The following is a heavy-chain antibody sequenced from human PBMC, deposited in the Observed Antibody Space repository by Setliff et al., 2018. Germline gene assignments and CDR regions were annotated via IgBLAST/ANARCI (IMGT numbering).Heavy chain of an antibody. CDR3: ARDQGSYGYRAFDS. Sequence: LSLSCEVSGFTFDNHAMHWVRQAPGKGLEWVSGINWSGEIIGYADSVKGRFTISRDNAKSSLYLQMNSLRAEDTAVYYCARDQGSYGYRAFDSWGQGALVTVSS. CDR2: INWSGEII. D-gene: IGHD3-16*01. V-gene: IGHV3-9*01. CDR1: GFTFDNHA. J-gene: IGHJ4*02.